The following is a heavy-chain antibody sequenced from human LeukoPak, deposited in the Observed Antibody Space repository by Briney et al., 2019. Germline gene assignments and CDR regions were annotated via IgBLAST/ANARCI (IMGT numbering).Heavy chain of an antibody. D-gene: IGHD4-17*01. CDR2: ISYDGSNK. CDR3: AKSVTVTTHFDY. CDR1: GFTVSSNY. J-gene: IGHJ4*02. Sequence: PGGSLRLSCAASGFTVSSNYMSWVRQAPGKGLEWVAVISYDGSNKYYADSVKGRFTISRDNSKNTLYLQMNSLRAEDTAVYYCAKSVTVTTHFDYWGQGTLVTVSS. V-gene: IGHV3-30*18.